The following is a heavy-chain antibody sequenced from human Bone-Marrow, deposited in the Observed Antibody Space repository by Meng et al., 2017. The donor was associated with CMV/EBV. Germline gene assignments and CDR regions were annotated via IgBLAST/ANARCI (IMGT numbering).Heavy chain of an antibody. CDR2: ISAYNGNT. CDR1: GYTFTSYG. Sequence: ASVKVSCKASGYTFTSYGISWVRQAPGQGLEWMGWISAYNGNTNYAQKLQGRVTMTTDTSTSTAYMELRSLRSDDTAVYYCARDGDRYGYCSSTSCAPGDYWGQGTLVTVSS. CDR3: ARDGDRYGYCSSTSCAPGDY. V-gene: IGHV1-18*01. J-gene: IGHJ4*02. D-gene: IGHD2-2*01.